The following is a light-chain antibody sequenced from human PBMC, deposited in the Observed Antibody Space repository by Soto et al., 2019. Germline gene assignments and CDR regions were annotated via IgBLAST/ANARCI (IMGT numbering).Light chain of an antibody. CDR1: QSVSSKY. CDR2: GTS. V-gene: IGKV3-20*01. J-gene: IGKJ2*01. CDR3: QQYGSSPRMYT. Sequence: EIVLTQSPGTLSLSPGERATLSCRASQSVSSKYLAWYQQKPGQAPRVLIYGTSIRASGVPERFSGGGSGTDFTLTITRLEPEDFAVYYCQQYGSSPRMYTFGQGTKLEIK.